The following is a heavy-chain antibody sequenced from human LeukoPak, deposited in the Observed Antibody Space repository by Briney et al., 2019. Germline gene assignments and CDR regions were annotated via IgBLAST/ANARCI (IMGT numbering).Heavy chain of an antibody. CDR3: ARSLATGYGPEYYFDY. CDR1: GGSISSGSYY. Sequence: SETLSLTCTVSGGSISSGSYYWSWIRQPAGKGLEWIGRIYTSGSTNYNPSLKSRVTISVDTSTNQFSLKLSSVTAADTAVYYCARSLATGYGPEYYFDYWGQGTLVTVSS. D-gene: IGHD5-18*01. V-gene: IGHV4-61*02. CDR2: IYTSGST. J-gene: IGHJ4*02.